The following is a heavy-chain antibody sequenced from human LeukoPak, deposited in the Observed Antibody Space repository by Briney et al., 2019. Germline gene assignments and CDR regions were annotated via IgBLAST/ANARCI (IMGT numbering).Heavy chain of an antibody. CDR3: ARDRSITMVRGVTPLGFDY. V-gene: IGHV4-39*07. CDR1: GGSISSSSYY. J-gene: IGHJ4*02. CDR2: IYYSGST. Sequence: SETLSLTCTVSGGSISSSSYYWGWIRQPPGKGLGWIGSIYYSGSTYYNPSLKSRVTISVDTSKNQFSLKLSSVTAADTAVYYCARDRSITMVRGVTPLGFDYWGQGTLVTVSS. D-gene: IGHD3-10*01.